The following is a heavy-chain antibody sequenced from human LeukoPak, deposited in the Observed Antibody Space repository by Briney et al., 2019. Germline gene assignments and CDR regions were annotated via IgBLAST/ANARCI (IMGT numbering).Heavy chain of an antibody. CDR2: IFHSGST. J-gene: IGHJ3*02. Sequence: SETLSLTCAVSGYSISSGYYRAWIRQFPGKGLEWIGSIFHSGSTYDNPSLKSRVTTSVDASKNHFSLTLSSVTAADTAVYHCARHMTTDMLDAFDIWGQGTMVIISS. V-gene: IGHV4-38-2*01. CDR1: GYSISSGYY. CDR3: ARHMTTDMLDAFDI. D-gene: IGHD3-10*02.